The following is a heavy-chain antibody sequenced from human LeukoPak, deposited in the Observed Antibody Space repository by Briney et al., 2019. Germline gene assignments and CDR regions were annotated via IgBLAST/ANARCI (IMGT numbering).Heavy chain of an antibody. CDR1: GGSISSGSYS. V-gene: IGHV4-39*01. Sequence: PSETLSLTCTVSGGSISSGSYSWGWIRQPPGKGLEWIGSIYYSGSTYYNPSLKSRVTISVDTSKNQFSLKLSSVTAADTAVYYCARPRIAVAGMGAFDIWGQGTMVTVSS. D-gene: IGHD6-19*01. CDR3: ARPRIAVAGMGAFDI. CDR2: IYYSGST. J-gene: IGHJ3*02.